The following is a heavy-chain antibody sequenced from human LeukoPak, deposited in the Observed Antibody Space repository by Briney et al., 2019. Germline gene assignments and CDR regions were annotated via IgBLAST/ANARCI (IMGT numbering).Heavy chain of an antibody. V-gene: IGHV3-30-3*01. CDR2: ISYDGSNK. CDR1: GFTFSSYA. D-gene: IGHD6-13*01. J-gene: IGHJ6*02. CDR3: ARDGNSIAAAGKDYYYGMDV. Sequence: QSGGSLRLSCAASGFTFSSYAMHWVRQAPGKGLEWVAVISYDGSNKYYADSVKGRFTISRDDSKNTLYLQMNSLRAEDTAVYYCARDGNSIAAAGKDYYYGMDVWGQGTTVTVSS.